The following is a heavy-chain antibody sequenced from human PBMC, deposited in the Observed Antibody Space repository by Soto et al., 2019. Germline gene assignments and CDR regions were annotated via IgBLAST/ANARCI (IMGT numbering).Heavy chain of an antibody. D-gene: IGHD2-15*01. CDR1: GGSINSGGYY. Sequence: SETLSLTCTVSGGSINSGGYYWNWIRQHPGKGLEWIGYIYYSGSTYYNPSLKSRVTISVDTSKNQFSLKLSSVTAADTAVYYCARSFVVGVAAKWPIFYYSAQGTLVIGSS. CDR2: IYYSGST. CDR3: ARSFVVGVAAKWPIFYY. J-gene: IGHJ4*02. V-gene: IGHV4-31*03.